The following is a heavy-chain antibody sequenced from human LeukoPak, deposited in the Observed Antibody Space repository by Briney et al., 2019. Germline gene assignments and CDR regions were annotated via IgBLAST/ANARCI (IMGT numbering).Heavy chain of an antibody. D-gene: IGHD1-26*01. CDR3: ARHGATYYFDY. V-gene: IGHV1-69*13. CDR1: GGTFSSYA. CDR2: IIPIFGTA. Sequence: GASVKVSCKASGGTFSSYAISWVRQAPGQGLERMGGIIPIFGTANYAQKFQGRVTITADESTSTAYMELSSLRSEDTAVYYCARHGATYYFDYWGQGTLVTVSS. J-gene: IGHJ4*02.